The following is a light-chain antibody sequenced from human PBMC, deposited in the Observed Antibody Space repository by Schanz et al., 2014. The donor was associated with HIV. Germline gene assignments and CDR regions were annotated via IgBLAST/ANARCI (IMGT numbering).Light chain of an antibody. CDR1: RSTLERTP. J-gene: IGLJ2*01. CDR3: AAWDVSLNGPV. CDR2: GDN. V-gene: IGLV1-44*01. Sequence: QSLLTQPPSVSGTPGQSVTISCSGSRSTLERTPVDWYQHLPGTAPRLLIHGDNQRPSGVPDRFSGSKSGTSASLAISGLQSEDEGDYYCAAWDVSLNGPVFGGGTKLTVL.